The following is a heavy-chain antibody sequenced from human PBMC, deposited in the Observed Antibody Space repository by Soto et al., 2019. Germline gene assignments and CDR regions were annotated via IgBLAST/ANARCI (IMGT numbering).Heavy chain of an antibody. V-gene: IGHV3-30*19. Sequence: GGSLRLSCAASGFTFSSYGMHWVRQAPGKGLEWVAVISYDGSNKYYADSVKGRFTISRDNSKNTLYLQMNSLRAEDTAVYYCAREMYGSGSNAFDIWGQGTMVTVSS. CDR3: AREMYGSGSNAFDI. CDR1: GFTFSSYG. J-gene: IGHJ3*02. CDR2: ISYDGSNK. D-gene: IGHD3-10*01.